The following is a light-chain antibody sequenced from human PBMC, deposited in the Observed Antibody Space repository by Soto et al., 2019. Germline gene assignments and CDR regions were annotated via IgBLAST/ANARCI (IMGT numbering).Light chain of an antibody. Sequence: DIQMTQSPSTLSASVGDRVTITCRASQSISSWLAWYQQKSGKAPKLLIYKASSLESGVPSRVSGSGSGTEFTLTISSLQPDDFATYYCQQYNSLWTFGQGTKVEIK. V-gene: IGKV1-5*03. J-gene: IGKJ1*01. CDR1: QSISSW. CDR3: QQYNSLWT. CDR2: KAS.